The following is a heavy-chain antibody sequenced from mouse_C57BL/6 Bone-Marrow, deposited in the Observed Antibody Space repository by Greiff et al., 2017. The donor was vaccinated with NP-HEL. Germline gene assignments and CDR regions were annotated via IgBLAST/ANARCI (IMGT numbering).Heavy chain of an antibody. Sequence: VQLKQSGPELVKPGASVKIPCKASGYTFTDYNMDWVKQSHGKSLEWIGDINPNNGGTIYNQKFKGKATLTVDKSSSTAYMELRSLTSEDTAVYYCARGGSNYYYAMDYWGQGTSVTVSS. J-gene: IGHJ4*01. CDR2: INPNNGGT. D-gene: IGHD2-5*01. CDR1: GYTFTDYN. V-gene: IGHV1-18*01. CDR3: ARGGSNYYYAMDY.